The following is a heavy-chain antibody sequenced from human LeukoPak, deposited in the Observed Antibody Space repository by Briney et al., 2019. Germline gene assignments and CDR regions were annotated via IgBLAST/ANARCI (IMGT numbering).Heavy chain of an antibody. Sequence: GGSLRLSCAASGYTFGPYSVNWVREAPGKGLEWISYISGDSSTTHYADSVKGRFTISRDNAKNSLYLQMNSLRDEDTAVYYCARDPYSSGWFDFWGQGTLVTVSS. CDR3: ARDPYSSGWFDF. CDR1: GYTFGPYS. V-gene: IGHV3-48*02. CDR2: ISGDSSTT. D-gene: IGHD6-19*01. J-gene: IGHJ4*02.